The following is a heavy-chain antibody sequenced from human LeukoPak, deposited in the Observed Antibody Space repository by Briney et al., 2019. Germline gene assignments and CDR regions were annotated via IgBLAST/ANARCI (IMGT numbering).Heavy chain of an antibody. D-gene: IGHD6-19*01. CDR1: GFTFSSYG. J-gene: IGHJ3*02. CDR3: AKDYSSGWYVGAFDI. V-gene: IGHV3-30*02. Sequence: GGSLRLSCAASGFTFSSYGMHWVRQAPGKGLEWVAFIRHDGINKYYADSVKGRFTISRDNSKNTLYLQMNSLRAEDTAVYYCAKDYSSGWYVGAFDIWGQGTMVTVSS. CDR2: IRHDGINK.